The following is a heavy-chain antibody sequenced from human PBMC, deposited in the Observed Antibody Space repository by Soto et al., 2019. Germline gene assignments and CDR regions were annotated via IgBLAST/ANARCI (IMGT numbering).Heavy chain of an antibody. CDR1: GFTFSSYG. V-gene: IGHV3-30*18. J-gene: IGHJ4*02. D-gene: IGHD6-19*01. CDR3: AKDLGGLVYTFDH. Sequence: QVQLVESGGGVVQPGRSLRLSCAASGFTFSSYGMHWVRQAPGKGLEWVTVISNDGSNKYYADSVKGRFTISRDNSKNTLYPQLNSLRAEDTAVYYCAKDLGGLVYTFDHWGQGTLVTVSS. CDR2: ISNDGSNK.